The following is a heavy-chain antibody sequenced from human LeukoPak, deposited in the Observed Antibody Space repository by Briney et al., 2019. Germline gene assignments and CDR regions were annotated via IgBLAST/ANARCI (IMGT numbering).Heavy chain of an antibody. CDR2: ISYDGSNK. Sequence: PGGSLRLSCAASGFTFSSSGMHWVRQAPGKGLEWVAVISYDGSNKYYADSVKGRFTISRDNGKNTLCLQMNSLRAEDAAVYYCVRGNDYGGPHYWGQGALVTVSS. CDR3: VRGNDYGGPHY. V-gene: IGHV3-30*03. D-gene: IGHD4-23*01. J-gene: IGHJ4*02. CDR1: GFTFSSSG.